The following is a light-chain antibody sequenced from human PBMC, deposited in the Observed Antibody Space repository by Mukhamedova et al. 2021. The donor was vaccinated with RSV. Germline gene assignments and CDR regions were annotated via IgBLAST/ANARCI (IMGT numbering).Light chain of an antibody. Sequence: WYQRRVHGKAPKLLIYKASNLESGVPSRFSGSGSGTEFSLTITSLQPEDSATYYCQQYNTYLWTFGQGTKVEIK. J-gene: IGKJ1*01. CDR2: KAS. V-gene: IGKV1-5*03. CDR3: QQYNTYLWT.